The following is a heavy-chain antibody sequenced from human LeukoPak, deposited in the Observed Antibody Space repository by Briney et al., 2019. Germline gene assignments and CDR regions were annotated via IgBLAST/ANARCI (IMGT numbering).Heavy chain of an antibody. J-gene: IGHJ4*02. Sequence: PGGSLRLSCAASGFTFSSYGMHWVRQAPGKGLEWVAVISYDGSNKYYADSVKGRFTISRDNSKNTLYLQMNSLRAEDTAVYYCARDKKSYYFDYWGQGTLVTVSS. CDR3: ARDKKSYYFDY. CDR1: GFTFSSYG. D-gene: IGHD1-26*01. CDR2: ISYDGSNK. V-gene: IGHV3-33*05.